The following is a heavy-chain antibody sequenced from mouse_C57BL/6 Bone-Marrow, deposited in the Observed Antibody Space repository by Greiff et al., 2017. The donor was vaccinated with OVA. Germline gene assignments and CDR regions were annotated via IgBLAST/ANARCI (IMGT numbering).Heavy chain of an antibody. Sequence: VHVKQSGPVLVKPGASVKMSCKASGYTFTDYYMNWVKQSHGKSLEWIGVINPYNGGTSYNQKFKGKATLTVDKSSSTAYMELNSLTSEDSAVYYCAREGIYYYGSSYDYWGQGTTLTVSS. D-gene: IGHD1-1*01. CDR1: GYTFTDYY. V-gene: IGHV1-19*01. J-gene: IGHJ2*01. CDR3: AREGIYYYGSSYDY. CDR2: INPYNGGT.